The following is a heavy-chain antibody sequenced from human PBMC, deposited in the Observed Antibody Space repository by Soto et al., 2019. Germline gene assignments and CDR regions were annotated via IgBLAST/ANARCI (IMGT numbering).Heavy chain of an antibody. CDR1: GGSFSGYY. D-gene: IGHD3-3*01. CDR2: ISHSGST. CDR3: ARYDEGHYYGMDV. V-gene: IGHV4-34*01. Sequence: SETLSLTCAVSGGSFSGYYWSWIRQPPGKGLEWIGEISHSGSTNYNPSLKSRVTISVDTSKNQFSLKLSSVTAADTAVYYCARYDEGHYYGMDVWGQGTTVTVSS. J-gene: IGHJ6*02.